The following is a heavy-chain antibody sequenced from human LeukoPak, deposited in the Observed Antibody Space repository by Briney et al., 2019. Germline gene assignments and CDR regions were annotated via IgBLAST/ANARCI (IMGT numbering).Heavy chain of an antibody. V-gene: IGHV3-9*01. D-gene: IGHD2-2*01. Sequence: GRSLRLSCAASGFTFDDYAMHWVRQAPGKGLEWVSGISWNSGSIGYADSVKGRFTISRDNAKNSLYLQMNSLRAEDTALYYCVRYCSSTSCSLLSRAFDIWGQGTMVTVSS. CDR1: GFTFDDYA. CDR2: ISWNSGSI. CDR3: VRYCSSTSCSLLSRAFDI. J-gene: IGHJ3*02.